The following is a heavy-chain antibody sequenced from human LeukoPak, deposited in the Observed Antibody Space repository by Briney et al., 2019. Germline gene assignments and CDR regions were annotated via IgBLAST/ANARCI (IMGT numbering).Heavy chain of an antibody. J-gene: IGHJ6*02. Sequence: SETLSLTCTVSGGSISSYYWSWIRQPAGKGLEWIGRIYTSGSTNYNPSLKSRVTMSVDTSKNQFSLKLSSVTAADTAVYYCARDCSGWYDPCSYYYGMDVWGQGTTVTVSS. CDR3: ARDCSGWYDPCSYYYGMDV. D-gene: IGHD6-19*01. V-gene: IGHV4-4*07. CDR1: GGSISSYY. CDR2: IYTSGST.